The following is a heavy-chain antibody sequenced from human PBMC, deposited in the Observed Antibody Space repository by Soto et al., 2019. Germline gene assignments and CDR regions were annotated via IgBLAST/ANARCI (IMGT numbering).Heavy chain of an antibody. CDR3: AKIVTRHSLVPVFDQ. CDR2: ISWDSGSI. J-gene: IGHJ4*02. D-gene: IGHD2-21*01. CDR1: GFTFSSYI. V-gene: IGHV3-21*04. Sequence: EVQLVESGGGLVKPGGSLRLSCAASGFTFSSYIMNWVRQAPGKGLEWVSGISWDSGSINYAGSVRGRFTVSRDNAKNSLYLHMTSLRSEDTAFYYCAKIVTRHSLVPVFDQWGQGALVSVSS.